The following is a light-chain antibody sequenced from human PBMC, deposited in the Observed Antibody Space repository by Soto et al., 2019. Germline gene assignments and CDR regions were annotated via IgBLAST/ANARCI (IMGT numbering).Light chain of an antibody. Sequence: QSALTQPPSASGSPGQSVTISCTGTSSDVGGYNYVSWYQQYPGRAPKLMIYEVTKRPSGVPDRFSGSKSGNTASLTVSGLQAEDEADYYWSSYAASNNFYFVFGGGTKLTV. CDR2: EVT. J-gene: IGLJ3*02. CDR1: SSDVGGYNY. CDR3: SSYAASNNFYFV. V-gene: IGLV2-8*01.